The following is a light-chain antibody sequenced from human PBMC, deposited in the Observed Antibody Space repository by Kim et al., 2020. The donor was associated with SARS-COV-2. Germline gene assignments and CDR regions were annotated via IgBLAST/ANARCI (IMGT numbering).Light chain of an antibody. CDR1: QSVYSSY. V-gene: IGKV3-20*01. CDR3: QQYGSSPPRYT. CDR2: GAS. Sequence: PGERATLSCRASQSVYSSYLGWYQQKPGQAPRLLIYGASSRATGIPDRFSGSGSGTDFTLTISRLEPEDFAVYYCQQYGSSPPRYTFGQGTKLEIK. J-gene: IGKJ2*01.